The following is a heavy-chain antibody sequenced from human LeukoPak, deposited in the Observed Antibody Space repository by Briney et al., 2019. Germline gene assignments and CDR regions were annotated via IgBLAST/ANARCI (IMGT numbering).Heavy chain of an antibody. CDR2: INPNTGGT. V-gene: IGHV1-2*02. CDR1: GYTFTGNY. CDR3: ARDSATAAAAELDY. Sequence: ASVKVSCKASGYTFTGNYIHWVRQAPGQGLEWMGWINPNTGGTKYAQKFQGRVTMTRDTSISTDYMDLTWLKSDDTVVYYCARDSATAAAAELDYWGQGTLVTVSS. D-gene: IGHD6-13*01. J-gene: IGHJ4*02.